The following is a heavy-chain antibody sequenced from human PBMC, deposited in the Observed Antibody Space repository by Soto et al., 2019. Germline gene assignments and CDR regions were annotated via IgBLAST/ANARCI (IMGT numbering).Heavy chain of an antibody. D-gene: IGHD3-16*02. CDR2: INPNSGGT. CDR3: ARDQAVNYYYYGMDV. J-gene: IGHJ6*02. V-gene: IGHV1-2*02. Sequence: GASVKVSCKASGYTFTGYYMHWVRQAPGQGLEWMGWINPNSGGTNYAQKFQGRVTMTRDTSISTAYMELSRLRSDDTAVYYCARDQAVNYYYYGMDVWGQGTTVTVSS. CDR1: GYTFTGYY.